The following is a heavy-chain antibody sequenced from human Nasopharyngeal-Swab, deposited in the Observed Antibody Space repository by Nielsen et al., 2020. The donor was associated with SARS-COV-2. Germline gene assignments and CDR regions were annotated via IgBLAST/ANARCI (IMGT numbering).Heavy chain of an antibody. D-gene: IGHD6-19*01. CDR3: TTGRPGIAVAGTDY. CDR2: IKSKTDGGTT. Sequence: VRQMPGKGLEWVGRIKSKTDGGTTDYAAPVKGRFTISRDDSENTLYLQMNSLKTEDTAVYYCTTGRPGIAVAGTDYWGQGTLVTVSS. J-gene: IGHJ4*02. V-gene: IGHV3-15*01.